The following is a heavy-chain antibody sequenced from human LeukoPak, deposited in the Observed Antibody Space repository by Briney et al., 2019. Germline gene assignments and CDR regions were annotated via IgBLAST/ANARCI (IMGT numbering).Heavy chain of an antibody. Sequence: SETLSLTCTVSGGSISSYYWSWIRQPPGKGLEWIGYIYYSGSTNYNPSLKSRVTISVDTSKNQFSLKLSSVTAADTAVYYCARGDYYDSSGRRRNYYYGMDVWGQGTTVTVSS. CDR1: GGSISSYY. D-gene: IGHD3-22*01. CDR2: IYYSGST. V-gene: IGHV4-59*01. J-gene: IGHJ6*02. CDR3: ARGDYYDSSGRRRNYYYGMDV.